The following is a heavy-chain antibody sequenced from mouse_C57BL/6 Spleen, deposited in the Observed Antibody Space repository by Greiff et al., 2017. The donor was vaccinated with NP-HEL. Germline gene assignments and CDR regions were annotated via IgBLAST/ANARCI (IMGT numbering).Heavy chain of an antibody. J-gene: IGHJ2*01. CDR1: GYAFSSSW. CDR3: AREGDSPHFDY. CDR2: IYPGDGDT. Sequence: VQLQESGPELVKPGASVKISCKASGYAFSSSWMNWVKQRPGKGLEWIGRIYPGDGDTNYNGKFKGKATLTADKSSSTAYMQLSSLTSEDSAVYFCAREGDSPHFDYWGQGTTLTVSS. V-gene: IGHV1-82*01. D-gene: IGHD2-12*01.